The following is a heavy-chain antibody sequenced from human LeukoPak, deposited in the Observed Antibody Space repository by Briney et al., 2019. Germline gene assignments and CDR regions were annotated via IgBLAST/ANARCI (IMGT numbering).Heavy chain of an antibody. Sequence: GGSLGHSCAASGFTFSSYWMPWVRQAPGKGLVWVSRIDRDGSNTNYADSVKGRFTISRDNAKNTLHLQMNSLRAEDTAVYYCARDRGWNALDCWGQGTLVTVSS. CDR3: ARDRGWNALDC. CDR1: GFTFSSYW. J-gene: IGHJ4*02. V-gene: IGHV3-74*01. D-gene: IGHD1-1*01. CDR2: IDRDGSNT.